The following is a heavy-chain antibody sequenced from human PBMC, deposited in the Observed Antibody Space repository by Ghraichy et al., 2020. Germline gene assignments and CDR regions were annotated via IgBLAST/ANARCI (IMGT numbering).Heavy chain of an antibody. Sequence: ESLNISCTVSGGSISSSSYYWGWIRQPPGKGLEWIGSIYYSGSTYYNPSLKSRVTISVDTSKNQFSLKLSSVTAADTAVYYCARLRDYGDSHYWGQGTLVTVSS. D-gene: IGHD4-17*01. CDR1: GGSISSSSYY. J-gene: IGHJ4*02. V-gene: IGHV4-39*01. CDR3: ARLRDYGDSHY. CDR2: IYYSGST.